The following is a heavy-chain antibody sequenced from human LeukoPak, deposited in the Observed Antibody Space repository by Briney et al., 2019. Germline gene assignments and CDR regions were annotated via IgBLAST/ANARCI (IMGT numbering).Heavy chain of an antibody. J-gene: IGHJ6*03. Sequence: GGSLRLSCAASGFTVSSNYMNWVRQAPGKGLEWVAVISYDGSNKYYADSVKGRFTISRDNSKNTLYLQMNSLRAEDTAVYYCARRGYQLLPRSYYYYYMDVWGKGTTVTVSS. D-gene: IGHD2-2*01. CDR3: ARRGYQLLPRSYYYYYMDV. CDR1: GFTVSSNY. V-gene: IGHV3-30*03. CDR2: ISYDGSNK.